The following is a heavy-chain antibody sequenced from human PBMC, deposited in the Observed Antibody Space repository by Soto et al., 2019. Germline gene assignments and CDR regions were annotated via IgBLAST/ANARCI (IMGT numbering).Heavy chain of an antibody. Sequence: SETLSLTCTVSGGSISSSSYYWGWIRQPPGKGLEWIGSIYYSGSTYYNTSLKSRVTISVDTSKKQLSLKLSSVTAAVTAVYYCAKRMVTGSAAAGMTYYYYYGMDVWGQGTTVTVSS. J-gene: IGHJ6*02. V-gene: IGHV4-39*01. CDR3: AKRMVTGSAAAGMTYYYYYGMDV. CDR2: IYYSGST. D-gene: IGHD6-13*01. CDR1: GGSISSSSYY.